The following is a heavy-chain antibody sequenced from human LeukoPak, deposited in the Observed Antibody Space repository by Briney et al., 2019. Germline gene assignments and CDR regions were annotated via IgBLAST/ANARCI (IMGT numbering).Heavy chain of an antibody. V-gene: IGHV4-59*01. D-gene: IGHD3-10*01. CDR3: ARETPYGSGSYPFDY. Sequence: SETLSLTCTVSGGSISSYYWNWIRQPPGKGLEWIGYIYNTGSTSNNPSLKSRVTISVDTSKKHFSLRLSSVTAADTAVYYCARETPYGSGSYPFDYWGQGTPVTVSS. CDR2: IYNTGST. CDR1: GGSISSYY. J-gene: IGHJ4*02.